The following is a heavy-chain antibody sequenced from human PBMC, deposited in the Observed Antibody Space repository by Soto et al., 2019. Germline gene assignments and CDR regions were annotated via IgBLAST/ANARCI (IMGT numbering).Heavy chain of an antibody. D-gene: IGHD2-15*01. CDR2: INYRGTT. CDR1: GGSISSSSYF. J-gene: IGHJ5*02. Sequence: QLQLQESGPGLVTPSETLSLTCTVSGGSISSSSYFWAWVRQSPAKGLEWIGSINYRGTTFYTASLRSGVTISIDTSKNQFSLTLNSVTAADTALYYCARLVACNGGSCKFDPWGQGTLVTVSS. CDR3: ARLVACNGGSCKFDP. V-gene: IGHV4-39*01.